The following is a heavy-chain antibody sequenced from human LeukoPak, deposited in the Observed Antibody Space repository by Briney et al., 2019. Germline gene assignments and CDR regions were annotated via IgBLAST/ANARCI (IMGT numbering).Heavy chain of an antibody. Sequence: PSETLSLTCTVSGGSISGSSYYWGWIRQPPGKGLEWIGSIYYSGSTNYNPSLKSRVTISVDTSKNQFSLKLSSVTAADTAVYYCARGGDLPFDYWGQGTLVTVSS. J-gene: IGHJ4*02. CDR3: ARGGDLPFDY. D-gene: IGHD3-10*01. CDR2: IYYSGST. CDR1: GGSISGSSYY. V-gene: IGHV4-39*07.